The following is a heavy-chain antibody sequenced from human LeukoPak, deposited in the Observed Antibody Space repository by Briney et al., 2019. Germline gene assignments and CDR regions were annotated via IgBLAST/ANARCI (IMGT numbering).Heavy chain of an antibody. Sequence: SETLSLTCTVSGASISSTTYYWGWIRQPPRKGLEWIASIYYSGSTYYNPSLKSRVTISVDTSKNQFSLKLSSVTAADTAVYYCARGHYSSSWYVYGNWFDPWGQGTLVTVSS. D-gene: IGHD6-13*01. V-gene: IGHV4-39*07. CDR3: ARGHYSSSWYVYGNWFDP. CDR2: IYYSGST. CDR1: GASISSTTYY. J-gene: IGHJ5*02.